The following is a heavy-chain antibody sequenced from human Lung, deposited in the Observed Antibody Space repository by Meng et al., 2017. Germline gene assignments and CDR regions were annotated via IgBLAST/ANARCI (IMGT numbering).Heavy chain of an antibody. V-gene: IGHV3-15*01. CDR3: ATGAAAADH. J-gene: IGHJ4*02. Sequence: VQLVEYGGVLVVPGVSLSLTCVASVFSFTDAWMSWVRQAPGKGLEWVGRIKSNSDGGTTDYAAPVKGRFTISRDDSKNTLYLQMNSLITEDTAVYFCATGAAAADHWGQGTLVTVSS. D-gene: IGHD6-13*01. CDR1: VFSFTDAW. CDR2: IKSNSDGGTT.